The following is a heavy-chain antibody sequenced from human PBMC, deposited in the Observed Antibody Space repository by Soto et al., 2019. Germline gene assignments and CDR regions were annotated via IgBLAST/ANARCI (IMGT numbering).Heavy chain of an antibody. Sequence: SETLSLTCTVSGGSISSYYWSWIRQPPGKGLEWIGYIYYSGSTNYNPSLKSRVTISVDTSKNHFSLKLSSLTAADTAVYYCARLTYYYDSSGYYYDYWGQGTLVTVSS. CDR3: ARLTYYYDSSGYYYDY. CDR1: GGSISSYY. CDR2: IYYSGST. V-gene: IGHV4-59*08. D-gene: IGHD3-22*01. J-gene: IGHJ4*02.